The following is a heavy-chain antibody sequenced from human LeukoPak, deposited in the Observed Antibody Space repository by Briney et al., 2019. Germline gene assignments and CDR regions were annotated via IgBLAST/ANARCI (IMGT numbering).Heavy chain of an antibody. CDR1: GGSFSGYY. D-gene: IGHD4-17*01. V-gene: IGHV4-34*12. J-gene: IGHJ4*02. CDR2: IFYSGST. CDR3: ARRATVTSHYFDY. Sequence: MPSETLSLTCAVYGGSFSGYYWGWIRQPPGKGLEWIGSIFYSGSTYYTPSLKSRVTISVGTSTNQFSLRLSSVTAADTAVYYCARRATVTSHYFDYWGQGNLVTVSS.